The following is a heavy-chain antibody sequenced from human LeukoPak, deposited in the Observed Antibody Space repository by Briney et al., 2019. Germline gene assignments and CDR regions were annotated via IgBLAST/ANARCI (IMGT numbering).Heavy chain of an antibody. J-gene: IGHJ4*02. CDR2: ISYNGGNK. CDR1: GFTFSSYG. Sequence: PGRSLRLSCAASGFTFSSYGMHWVRQAPGKGLEWVAVISYNGGNKYYADSVKGRFTISRDNSKNTLYLQMNSLRAEDTAVYYCAKDRIAVAGTPGYWGQGTLVTVSS. D-gene: IGHD6-19*01. V-gene: IGHV3-30*18. CDR3: AKDRIAVAGTPGY.